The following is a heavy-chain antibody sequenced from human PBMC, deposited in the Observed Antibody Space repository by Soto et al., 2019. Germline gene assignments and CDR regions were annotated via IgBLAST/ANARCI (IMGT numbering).Heavy chain of an antibody. D-gene: IGHD2-2*01. CDR3: TRREGYCSSTNCPNWFDP. CDR2: IRSNSNSYAT. J-gene: IGHJ5*02. CDR1: GFTFSGSA. V-gene: IGHV3-73*01. Sequence: PGGSLRLSCAASGFTFSGSAMHWVRQASGKGLEWVGRIRSNSNSYATAYAASVKGRFTISRDDSKNTAYLQMNSLNSEDTAVYYCTRREGYCSSTNCPNWFDPWGQGTLVTVSS.